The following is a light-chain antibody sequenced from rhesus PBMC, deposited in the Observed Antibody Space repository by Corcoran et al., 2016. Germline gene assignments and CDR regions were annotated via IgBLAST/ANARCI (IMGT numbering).Light chain of an antibody. CDR2: KTS. V-gene: IGKV1-74*01. CDR1: ENVNNY. CDR3: QHGFGTPWT. Sequence: DIQMTQSPSSLSASVGDRVTITCRASENVNNYLTWYQQEPGKAPKLLIYKTSTLQSGVPSRFSGSGYGKDYTFTISSLQPEEVATYYCQHGFGTPWTFGQGTKVEIK. J-gene: IGKJ1*01.